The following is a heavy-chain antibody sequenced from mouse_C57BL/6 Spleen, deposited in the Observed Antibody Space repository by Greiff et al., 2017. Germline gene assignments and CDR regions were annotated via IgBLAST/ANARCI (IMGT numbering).Heavy chain of an antibody. CDR2: ICTGGGT. Sequence: VKLQESGPGLVAPSQSLSITCTVSGFSLTSYAIRWVSQPPGKGLEWLGVICTGGGTNYNSALKARLSISKDNSKSQGFLKMSRLQTDDTARYYCASHYYGSSGFAYWGQGTLVTVSA. V-gene: IGHV2-9-1*01. CDR1: GFSLTSYA. CDR3: ASHYYGSSGFAY. D-gene: IGHD1-1*01. J-gene: IGHJ3*01.